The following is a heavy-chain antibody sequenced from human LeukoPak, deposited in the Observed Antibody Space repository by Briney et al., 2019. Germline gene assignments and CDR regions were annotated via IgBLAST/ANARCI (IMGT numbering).Heavy chain of an antibody. J-gene: IGHJ3*01. D-gene: IGHD2-2*01. CDR3: ARDDTHCSSRICYDAFDF. CDR1: GFTFSSYG. Sequence: GGSLRLSCAASGFTFSSYGMHWVRQAPGKGLEWVAFIRYDGSNKYYADSVKGRFTFSRDNSKNTLYLQMNSLRAEDTAVYYCARDDTHCSSRICYDAFDFWGQGTMVSVSS. CDR2: IRYDGSNK. V-gene: IGHV3-30*02.